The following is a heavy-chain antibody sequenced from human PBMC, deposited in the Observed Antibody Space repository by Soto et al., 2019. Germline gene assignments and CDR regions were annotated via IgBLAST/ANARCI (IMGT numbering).Heavy chain of an antibody. V-gene: IGHV3-30*18. D-gene: IGHD2-2*01. CDR2: VSYNGRKE. CDR1: GFTFSNYG. CDR3: AKASLRGEVPAALNFDY. Sequence: GGFLRLSCVASGFTFSNYGMHWVRQAPGKGLEWVALVSYNGRKEYYADSVKGRFSISRDNSKNTLYVQMNKLRDEDTAVYYCAKASLRGEVPAALNFDYWGRGTLVTVSS. J-gene: IGHJ4*02.